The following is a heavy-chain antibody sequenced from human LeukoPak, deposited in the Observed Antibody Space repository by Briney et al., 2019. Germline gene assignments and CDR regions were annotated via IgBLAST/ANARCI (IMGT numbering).Heavy chain of an antibody. D-gene: IGHD3-10*01. CDR2: IGGRGTNT. Sequence: GGSLRLSCAASVFPFRSYAMSWVRQAPGKGLERVSAIGGRGTNTYYADSVKGRFTISRDNSKNTLYLQMNSLRAEDTAVYYCAKELSSESFFDYWGQGTLVAVSS. CDR1: VFPFRSYA. V-gene: IGHV3-23*01. CDR3: AKELSSESFFDY. J-gene: IGHJ4*02.